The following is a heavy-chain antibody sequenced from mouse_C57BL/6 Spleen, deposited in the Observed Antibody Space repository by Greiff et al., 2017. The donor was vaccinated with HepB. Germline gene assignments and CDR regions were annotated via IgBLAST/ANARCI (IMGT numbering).Heavy chain of an antibody. CDR2: IYPGSGNT. V-gene: IGHV1-76*01. CDR1: GYTFTDYY. J-gene: IGHJ3*01. Sequence: QVQLKDSGAELVRPGASVKLSCKASGYTFTDYYINWVKQRPGQGLEWIARIYPGSGNTYYNEKFKGKATLTAEKSSSTAYMQLSSLTSEDSAVYFCARNYYGSSYWFAYWGQGTLVTVSA. D-gene: IGHD1-1*01. CDR3: ARNYYGSSYWFAY.